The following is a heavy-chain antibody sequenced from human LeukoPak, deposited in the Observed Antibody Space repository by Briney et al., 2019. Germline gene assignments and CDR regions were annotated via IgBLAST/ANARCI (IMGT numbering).Heavy chain of an antibody. Sequence: GGSLTLSCAASGITVSSNYMSWVRQAPGKGLEGVSVSYSGGSTYYPGSVKGRFTISRDNSKNTLYLQMNSLSAEDTDVYYCARVLSGRGSLYSYYYYMDVWGKGTTVTISS. CDR3: ARVLSGRGSLYSYYYYMDV. V-gene: IGHV3-53*01. CDR1: GITVSSNY. CDR2: SYSGGST. D-gene: IGHD3-10*01. J-gene: IGHJ6*03.